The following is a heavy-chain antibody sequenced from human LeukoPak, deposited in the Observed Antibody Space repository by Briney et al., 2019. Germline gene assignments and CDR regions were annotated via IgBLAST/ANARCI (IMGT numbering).Heavy chain of an antibody. CDR2: INPSSGGT. CDR3: ARDYKTIFGVVIMYYYYGMDV. Sequence: ASVKVSCKASEYTFTGYYMHWVRQAPGQGLEWMGWINPSSGGTNYAQKFQGRVTMTRDTSISTAYMELSRLRSDDTAVYYCARDYKTIFGVVIMYYYYGMDVWGQGTTVTVSS. V-gene: IGHV1-2*02. CDR1: EYTFTGYY. D-gene: IGHD3-3*01. J-gene: IGHJ6*02.